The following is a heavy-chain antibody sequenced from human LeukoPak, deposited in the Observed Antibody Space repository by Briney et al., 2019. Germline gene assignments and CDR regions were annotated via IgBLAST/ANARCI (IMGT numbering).Heavy chain of an antibody. D-gene: IGHD5-12*01. Sequence: SETLSLTCTVSGGSISSSSYYWGWIRQPPGKGLEWIGSIYYGGSTYYNPSLKSRVTISVDTSKNQFSLKLSSVTAADTAVYYCARRSLWLRPSYYFDYWGQGTLVTVSS. CDR3: ARRSLWLRPSYYFDY. J-gene: IGHJ4*02. CDR2: IYYGGST. V-gene: IGHV4-39*01. CDR1: GGSISSSSYY.